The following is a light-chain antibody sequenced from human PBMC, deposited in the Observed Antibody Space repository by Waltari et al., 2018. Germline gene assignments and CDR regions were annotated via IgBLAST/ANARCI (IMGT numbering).Light chain of an antibody. V-gene: IGLV2-8*01. CDR3: ASYASNRKV. J-gene: IGLJ3*02. Sequence: QSALTQPPSASGSPGQSVTISCTGSSRDVGGYNYVSWYQQHPGKAPKLMIYGVDTRPSGVPNRLSGSKSGNTASLTVSGLQAEDEADYFCASYASNRKVFGGGTKLTVL. CDR2: GVD. CDR1: SRDVGGYNY.